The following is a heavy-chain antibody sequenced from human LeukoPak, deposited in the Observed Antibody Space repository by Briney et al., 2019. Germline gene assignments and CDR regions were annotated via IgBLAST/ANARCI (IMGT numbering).Heavy chain of an antibody. Sequence: SGPTLVNPTQTLTLTCTFSGFSLSTIGMRVNWIRQPPGKALEWLARIDWDDDKFYSTSLKTRLTISKDTSKNQVALTMTNLDPVDTATYYCARISSSSFHFDYWGQGTLVTVSS. V-gene: IGHV2-70*04. CDR3: ARISSSSFHFDY. CDR1: GFSLSTIGMR. J-gene: IGHJ4*02. CDR2: IDWDDDK. D-gene: IGHD6-13*01.